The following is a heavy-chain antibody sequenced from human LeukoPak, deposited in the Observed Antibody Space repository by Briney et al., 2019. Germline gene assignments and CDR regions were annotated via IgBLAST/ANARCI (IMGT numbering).Heavy chain of an antibody. CDR1: GFTFSNAW. CDR2: IKSKTDGGTT. J-gene: IGHJ4*02. CDR3: TTDPTEILDY. Sequence: GGSLRLSCAASGFTFSNAWMSWVRQAPGKGLEWVGRIKSKTDGGTTDYAATVKRRFTISRDDSKNTLYLQMNSLKPGDKAVYYCTTDPTEILDYWGQGTLVTVSS. V-gene: IGHV3-15*01.